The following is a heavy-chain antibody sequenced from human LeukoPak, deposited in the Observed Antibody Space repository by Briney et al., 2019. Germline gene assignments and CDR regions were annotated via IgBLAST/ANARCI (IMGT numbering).Heavy chain of an antibody. CDR1: GGSISSNY. J-gene: IGHJ6*02. V-gene: IGHV4-59*08. CDR2: IYYSGST. D-gene: IGHD2-2*01. CDR3: ARHVSTSLKTNHYGLHV. Sequence: PSETLSLTCSVSGGSISSNYWSWIRQPPGKGLEWIGYIYYSGSTNYNPSLKSRVTISLDTSKKQFSLKLVSVTAADTAIYYCARHVSTSLKTNHYGLHVWGQGTTVSVSS.